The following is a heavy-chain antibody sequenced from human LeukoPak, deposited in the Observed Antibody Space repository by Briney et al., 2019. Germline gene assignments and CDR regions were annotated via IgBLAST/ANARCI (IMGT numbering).Heavy chain of an antibody. CDR2: LSGSGAST. Sequence: GGSLRLSCAASGFTFSSYAMSWVRQAPGKGLEWVSALSGSGASTYYADSVKGRFSISRDNSKNTLYLQMNSLRIEDTAVYYCARVLGSYAVDYWGQGTLATVSS. CDR3: ARVLGSYAVDY. D-gene: IGHD3-10*01. V-gene: IGHV3-23*01. J-gene: IGHJ4*02. CDR1: GFTFSSYA.